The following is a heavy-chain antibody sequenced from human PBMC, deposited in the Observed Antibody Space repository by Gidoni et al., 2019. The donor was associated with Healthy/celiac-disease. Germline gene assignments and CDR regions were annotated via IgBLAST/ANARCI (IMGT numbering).Heavy chain of an antibody. J-gene: IGHJ4*02. V-gene: IGHV3-23*01. CDR3: AKDLFPMGGSTFGYFDY. D-gene: IGHD3-10*01. CDR1: GFTFSSSA. CDR2: ISGSGGST. Sequence: EVQLLESGGGLVQPGGSLRLSCAASGFTFSSSAMSWVRQAPGKGLEWVSAISGSGGSTYYADSVKGRFTISRDNSKNTLYLQMNSLRAEDTAVYYCAKDLFPMGGSTFGYFDYWGQGTLVTVSS.